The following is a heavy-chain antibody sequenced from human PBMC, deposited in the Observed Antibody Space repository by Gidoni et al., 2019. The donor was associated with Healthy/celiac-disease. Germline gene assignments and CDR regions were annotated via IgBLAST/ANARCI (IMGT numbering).Heavy chain of an antibody. D-gene: IGHD4-17*01. CDR2: IWYDGSNK. CDR1: AFPFSSYG. J-gene: IGHJ4*02. Sequence: QVQLVESGGGVVQPGRSLSPSFTASAFPFSSYGMHWVRQAPGKGLEWVAVIWYDGSNKYYADSVKGRFTISRDNSKNTLYLQMNSLRAEDTAVYYCARDYGDLSFDYWGQGTLVTVSS. V-gene: IGHV3-33*01. CDR3: ARDYGDLSFDY.